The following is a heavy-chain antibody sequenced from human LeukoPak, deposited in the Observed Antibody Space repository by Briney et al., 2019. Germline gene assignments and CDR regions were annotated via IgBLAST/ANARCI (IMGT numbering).Heavy chain of an antibody. Sequence: ASVTVSFTSSGYTFTVYYMHWVRQAPGQGLEWMGWINPNSGGTNYAQKFQGRVTMTRDTSTSTAYMELSRLRSDDTAVYYCARELTIFGGLGYWGQGTLVTVSS. J-gene: IGHJ4*02. D-gene: IGHD3-3*01. CDR2: INPNSGGT. CDR1: GYTFTVYY. V-gene: IGHV1-2*02. CDR3: ARELTIFGGLGY.